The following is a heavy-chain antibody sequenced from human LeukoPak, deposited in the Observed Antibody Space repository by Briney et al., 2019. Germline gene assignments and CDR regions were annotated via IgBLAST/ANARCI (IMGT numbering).Heavy chain of an antibody. Sequence: GGSLRLSCAASGFTFSSYAMHWVRQAPGKGLEWVAVISYDGSNKYYADSVKGRFTISRDNSKNTLYLQMNSLRAEDTAVYYCARNEYSSTYYYYYGMDVWGQGTTVTVSS. CDR3: ARNEYSSTYYYYYGMDV. V-gene: IGHV3-30-3*01. D-gene: IGHD6-6*01. CDR1: GFTFSSYA. CDR2: ISYDGSNK. J-gene: IGHJ6*02.